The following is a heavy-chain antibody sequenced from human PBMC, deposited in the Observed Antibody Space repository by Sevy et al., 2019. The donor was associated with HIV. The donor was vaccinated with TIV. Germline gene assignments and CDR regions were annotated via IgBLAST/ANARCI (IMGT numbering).Heavy chain of an antibody. V-gene: IGHV3-23*01. J-gene: IGHJ6*02. CDR2: ISGSCDTT. D-gene: IGHD2-15*01. Sequence: GGSLRLSCAASGFTFINYGMSWVRQAPGKGLEWVSVISGSCDTTNYADSVKGRFVISRDNSKDTMYLQLNSLRAEDTAVYYCAKDIRVALVVPSPGYGMDVWGHGTSVTVSS. CDR1: GFTFINYG. CDR3: AKDIRVALVVPSPGYGMDV.